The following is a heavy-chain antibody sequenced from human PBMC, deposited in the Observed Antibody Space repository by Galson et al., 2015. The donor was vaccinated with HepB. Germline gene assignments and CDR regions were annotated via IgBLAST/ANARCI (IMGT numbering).Heavy chain of an antibody. CDR2: INPNSGVT. CDR1: GYTFTGYY. V-gene: IGHV1-2*06. CDR3: ATYSGIYDDASDM. J-gene: IGHJ3*02. Sequence: SCKASGYTFTGYYMHWVRQAPGQGLEWMGRINPNSGVTDYAQKFQGRVTMTRDTSISTAYMELNNLRSDDTAVYYCATYSGIYDDASDMWGQGTMVSVSS. D-gene: IGHD1-26*01.